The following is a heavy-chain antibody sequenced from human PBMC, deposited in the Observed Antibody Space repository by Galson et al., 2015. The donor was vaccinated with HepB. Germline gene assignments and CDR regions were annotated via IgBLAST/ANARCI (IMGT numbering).Heavy chain of an antibody. V-gene: IGHV1-69*13. CDR1: GYTFTTYG. J-gene: IGHJ4*02. Sequence: SVKVSCKASGYTFTTYGITWVRQAPGQGLEWMGSIIPMFGVLHLARKFQGRVTMTADASTNTAYMELSSLRSEDTAVYFCARPNMDHEGSYCFDYWGQGTPVTVSS. CDR2: IIPMFGVL. CDR3: ARPNMDHEGSYCFDY. D-gene: IGHD3-10*01.